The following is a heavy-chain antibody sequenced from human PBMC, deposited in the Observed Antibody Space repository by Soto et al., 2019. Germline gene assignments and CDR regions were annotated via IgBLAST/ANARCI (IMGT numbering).Heavy chain of an antibody. CDR1: GYTFPSYW. CDR2: ISPDDSET. D-gene: IGHD3-10*01. J-gene: IGHJ4*01. CDR3: ARDSGYGSGSSVNHYLDC. Sequence: GESLKISCKGSGYTFPSYWVGWVRQMPGKGLEWMGIISPDDSETRYSPSFQGQVTISADKSINSLYLQMDSLRAEDTAVYYCARDSGYGSGSSVNHYLDCWGRGTLVTVSS. V-gene: IGHV5-51*01.